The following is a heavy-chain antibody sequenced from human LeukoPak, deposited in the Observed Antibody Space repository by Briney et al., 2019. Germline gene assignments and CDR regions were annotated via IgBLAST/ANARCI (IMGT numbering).Heavy chain of an antibody. CDR3: ARSLPYGTTWYGRSDF. D-gene: IGHD6-13*01. CDR1: GFPFSGHA. Sequence: GGSLRLSCAASGFPFSGHAMHWARQAPGKGLEWVAVISNDGTNKHYADSVKGRFTISRDNAMNSLYLQMNSLRAEDTAIYYCARSLPYGTTWYGRSDFWGQGTLVTVSS. J-gene: IGHJ4*02. CDR2: ISNDGTNK. V-gene: IGHV3-30*04.